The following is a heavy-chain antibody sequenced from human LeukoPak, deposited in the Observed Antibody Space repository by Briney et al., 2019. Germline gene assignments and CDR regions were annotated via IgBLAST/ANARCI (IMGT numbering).Heavy chain of an antibody. CDR1: GFSFSTYS. CDR3: ARYCSSSMCLYYYHIDV. CDR2: ISSASSYI. J-gene: IGHJ6*03. D-gene: IGHD2-2*01. Sequence: GGSLRLSCVASGFSFSTYSLNWVRQAPGKGLEWVSSISSASSYIYYADSVKGRFTISRDDAKNSLYLQMNSLRAEDTAVYYCARYCSSSMCLYYYHIDVWGKGTTVTVSS. V-gene: IGHV3-21*01.